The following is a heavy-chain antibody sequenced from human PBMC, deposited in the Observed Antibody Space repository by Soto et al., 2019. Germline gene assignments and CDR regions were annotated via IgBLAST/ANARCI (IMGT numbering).Heavy chain of an antibody. CDR3: ASELDAFDI. CDR1: GFTFSSYG. V-gene: IGHV3-30*03. CDR2: ISYDGSNK. J-gene: IGHJ3*02. Sequence: GGSLRLSCAASGFTFSSYGMHWVRQAPGKGLEWVAVISYDGSNKYYADSVKGRFTISRDNSKNTLYLQMNSLRAEDTAVYYCASELDAFDIWGQGTMVTVSS.